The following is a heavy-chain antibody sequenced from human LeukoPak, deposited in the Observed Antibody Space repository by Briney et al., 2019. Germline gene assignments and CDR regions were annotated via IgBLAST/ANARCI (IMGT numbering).Heavy chain of an antibody. D-gene: IGHD2-2*01. CDR2: IYSGGST. CDR1: GFTVSSNY. CDR3: ASSLGVVGSFDY. J-gene: IGHJ4*02. V-gene: IGHV3-53*01. Sequence: PGGSLRLSCAASGFTVSSNYMSWVRQAPGKGLEWVSVIYSGGSTYYADSVKGRFTISGDNSKNTLYPQMNSLRAEDTAVYYCASSLGVVGSFDYWGQGTLVTVSS.